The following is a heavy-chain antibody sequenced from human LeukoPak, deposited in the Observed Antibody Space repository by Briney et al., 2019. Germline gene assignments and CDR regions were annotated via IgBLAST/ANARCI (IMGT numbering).Heavy chain of an antibody. CDR3: AKDGITMVRGVIINFDY. Sequence: GGSLRLSCAVSGFTFSSYGMSWVRRAPGKGLEWVSAISGSGGSTYYADSVKGRFTISRDNSKNTLYLQMNSLRAEDTAVYYCAKDGITMVRGVIINFDYWGQGTLVTVSS. V-gene: IGHV3-23*01. J-gene: IGHJ4*02. D-gene: IGHD3-10*01. CDR2: ISGSGGST. CDR1: GFTFSSYG.